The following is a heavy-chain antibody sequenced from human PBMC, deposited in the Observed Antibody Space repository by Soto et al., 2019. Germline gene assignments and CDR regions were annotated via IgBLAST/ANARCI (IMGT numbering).Heavy chain of an antibody. CDR2: ISSSGSTI. J-gene: IGHJ6*03. Sequence: PGGSLRLSCAASGFTFSDYYMSWIRQAPGKGLEWVSYISSSGSTIYYADSVKGRFTISRDNAKNSLYLQMNSLRAEDTAVYYCARRQYSGGPTGYYYYMDEWGKGTMVTVSS. CDR1: GFTFSDYY. V-gene: IGHV3-11*01. CDR3: ARRQYSGGPTGYYYYMDE. D-gene: IGHD5-18*01.